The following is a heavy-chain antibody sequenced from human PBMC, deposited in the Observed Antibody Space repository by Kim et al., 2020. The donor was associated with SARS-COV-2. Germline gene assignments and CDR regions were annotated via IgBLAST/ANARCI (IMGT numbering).Heavy chain of an antibody. D-gene: IGHD2-2*01. Sequence: GGSLRLSCSASGFTFSSYTIHWVRQAPGKGLEYVSAISGSGGSTYYADSVKGRFTISRDNSKNTLFLQMSSLRAEDTAVYYCMKNRLCSSTTCSDAFDLWGQGTTVTVSS. CDR1: GFTFSSYT. V-gene: IGHV3-64D*06. J-gene: IGHJ3*01. CDR3: MKNRLCSSTTCSDAFDL. CDR2: ISGSGGST.